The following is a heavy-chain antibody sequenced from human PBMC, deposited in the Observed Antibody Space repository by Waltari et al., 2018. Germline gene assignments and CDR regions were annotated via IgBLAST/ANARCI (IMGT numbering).Heavy chain of an antibody. J-gene: IGHJ2*01. CDR2: INGVGSIT. V-gene: IGHV3-74*01. Sequence: EVQLVESGGGLIEPGGSLRLSCAASEFTFSDYWLHCVSQVPGKGLVWVSRINGVGSITNYADSEKGRFTISRDNVKNMVYLQVNSLRAEDTAVYFCARGKSGGWYFDLWGRGTLVTVSS. CDR1: EFTFSDYW. CDR3: ARGKSGGWYFDL. D-gene: IGHD3-10*01.